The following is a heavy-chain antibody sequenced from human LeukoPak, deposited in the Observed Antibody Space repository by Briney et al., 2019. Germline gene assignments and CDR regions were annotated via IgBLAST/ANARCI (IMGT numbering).Heavy chain of an antibody. CDR2: IYPGHSDT. V-gene: IGHV5-51*01. J-gene: IGHJ4*02. CDR3: ARPSYSSGNEDY. D-gene: IGHD6-25*01. Sequence: GGSLEISCKGSGYNFTSYWIGGARQLTGKGVEWIGIIYPGHSDTRYSPSFQGQVTISADKSISTAYLQWSSLKASDTAMYYCARPSYSSGNEDYWGQGTLVTVSS. CDR1: GYNFTSYW.